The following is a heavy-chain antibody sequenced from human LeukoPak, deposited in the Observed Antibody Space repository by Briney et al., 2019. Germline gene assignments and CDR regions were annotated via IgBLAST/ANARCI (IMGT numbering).Heavy chain of an antibody. CDR2: INHSGST. CDR3: ARVGPLEWLFFADY. V-gene: IGHV4-34*01. D-gene: IGHD3-3*01. Sequence: PSETLSLTCAVYGGSFSGYYWSWIRQPPGKGLEWIGEINHSGSTNYNPSLKSRVTFSVDTSKNQFSLRLRSVTAADTAVYYCARVGPLEWLFFADYWGQGTLAAVSS. J-gene: IGHJ4*02. CDR1: GGSFSGYY.